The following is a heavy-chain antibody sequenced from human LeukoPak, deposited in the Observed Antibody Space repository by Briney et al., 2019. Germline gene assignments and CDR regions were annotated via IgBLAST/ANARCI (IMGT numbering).Heavy chain of an antibody. CDR2: MYYSGST. CDR3: ARQQVVGATTLDY. V-gene: IGHV4-39*01. Sequence: PSETLSLTCTVSGGSISSRSYYWGWIRQPPGKGLEWIGTMYYSGSTYYNPSLKNRVTISVDTSKNQFSLKLSSVTAADTAVYYCARQQVVGATTLDYWGQGTLVTVSS. CDR1: GGSISSRSYY. D-gene: IGHD1-26*01. J-gene: IGHJ4*02.